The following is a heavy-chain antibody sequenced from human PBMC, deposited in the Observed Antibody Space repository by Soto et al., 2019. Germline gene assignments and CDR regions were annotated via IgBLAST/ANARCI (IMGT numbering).Heavy chain of an antibody. CDR2: ISYDGSNK. CDR3: AKDRDSSGYLFDY. J-gene: IGHJ4*02. CDR1: GFTFSSYC. V-gene: IGHV3-30*18. Sequence: GGSLRLSCEASGFTFSSYCIHWVRQVPGKGLTWVARISYDGSNKYYADSVKGRFTISRDNSKNTLYLQMNSLRAEDTAVYYCAKDRDSSGYLFDYWGQGTLVTVSS. D-gene: IGHD3-22*01.